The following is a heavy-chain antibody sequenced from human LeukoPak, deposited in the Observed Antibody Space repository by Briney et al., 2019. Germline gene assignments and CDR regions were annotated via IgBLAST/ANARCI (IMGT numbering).Heavy chain of an antibody. CDR3: ARDRRGIAVAGTLNY. CDR1: GFTFSSYS. V-gene: IGHV3-48*01. D-gene: IGHD6-19*01. CDR2: ISGSSSTI. Sequence: GGSLRLSCAASGFTFSSYSMNWIRQAPGKGLEWVSYISGSSSTIYYADSVKGRFTISRDNAKNSLYLQMNSLRAEDTAVYYCARDRRGIAVAGTLNYWGQGTLVTVSS. J-gene: IGHJ4*02.